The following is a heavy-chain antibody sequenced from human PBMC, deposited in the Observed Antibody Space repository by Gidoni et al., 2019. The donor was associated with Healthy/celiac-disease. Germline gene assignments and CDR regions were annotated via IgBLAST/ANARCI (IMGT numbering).Heavy chain of an antibody. CDR1: GFTFSVYG. V-gene: IGHV3-33*01. CDR3: ARDWGDAWGASWGAFDI. Sequence: QVQLVETGGGVVQPGRSLRLSCAASGFTFSVYGMHWVRQAPGKGVEGVAVIWYDGSNKYYADSVKGRFTISRDNSKNTLYLQINSLRAEDTAVYYGARDWGDAWGASWGAFDIWGQGTMVTVSS. J-gene: IGHJ3*02. CDR2: IWYDGSNK. D-gene: IGHD3-16*01.